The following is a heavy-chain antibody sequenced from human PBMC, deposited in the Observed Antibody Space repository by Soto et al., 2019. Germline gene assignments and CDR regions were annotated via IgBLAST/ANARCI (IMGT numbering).Heavy chain of an antibody. Sequence: ASVKVSCKASGYTFTSYGISWVRQAHGKGLEWMGWISAYNGNTNYAQKLQGTVTMTTDTSTSTAYMELRSLRSDDTAVYYCARDDHSTMAVYWGQGTLVTVSS. CDR1: GYTFTSYG. J-gene: IGHJ4*02. CDR3: ARDDHSTMAVY. D-gene: IGHD3-10*01. CDR2: ISAYNGNT. V-gene: IGHV1-18*04.